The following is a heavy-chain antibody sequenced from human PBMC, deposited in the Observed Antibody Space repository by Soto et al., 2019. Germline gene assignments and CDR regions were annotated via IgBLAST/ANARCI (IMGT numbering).Heavy chain of an antibody. D-gene: IGHD4-17*01. CDR1: GGTFSSYT. J-gene: IGHJ3*02. CDR2: IIPILGIA. Sequence: QVQLVQSGAEVKKPGSSVKVSCKASGGTFSSYTISWVRQAPGQGLEWMGRIIPILGIANYAQKFQGRVTNTADKSTSTAYMELSSLRSEDTAVYYCARERTTVKFAFDIWGQGTMVTVSS. V-gene: IGHV1-69*08. CDR3: ARERTTVKFAFDI.